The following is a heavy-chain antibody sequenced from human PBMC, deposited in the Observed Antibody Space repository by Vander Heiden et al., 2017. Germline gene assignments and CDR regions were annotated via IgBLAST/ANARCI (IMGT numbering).Heavy chain of an antibody. D-gene: IGHD2-21*01. CDR2: IYTEGTT. Sequence: EGQLVQTGGGLIQPGGSLRLSCVGSGFRVSRNYLRWLRQAPGKGLEWVSVIYTEGTTHYADSVKGRFSVSRDSASNTLYLQMNSLRVEDTAVYYCSRDLGDGFDGKPFDIWGHGTQVTVS. CDR1: GFRVSRNY. J-gene: IGHJ3*02. CDR3: SRDLGDGFDGKPFDI. V-gene: IGHV3-53*02.